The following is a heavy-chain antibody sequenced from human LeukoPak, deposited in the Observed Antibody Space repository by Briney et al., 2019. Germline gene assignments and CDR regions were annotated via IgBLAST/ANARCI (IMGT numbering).Heavy chain of an antibody. CDR1: GYTFTSYD. CDR2: MNPNSGNT. CDR3: ARKGPANYYYYYVDV. D-gene: IGHD2-2*01. V-gene: IGHV1-8*01. Sequence: ASVKVSCKASGYTFTSYDIIWVRQATGQGLEWMGWMNPNSGNTGYAQKFQGRVTMTRNTSISTAYMELSSLRSEDTAVYFCARKGPANYYYYYVDVWGKGTTVTVSS. J-gene: IGHJ6*03.